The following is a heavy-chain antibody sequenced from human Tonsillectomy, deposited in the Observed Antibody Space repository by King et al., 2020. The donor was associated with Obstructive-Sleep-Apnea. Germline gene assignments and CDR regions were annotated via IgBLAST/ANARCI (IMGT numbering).Heavy chain of an antibody. CDR1: GGSISSGGDY. D-gene: IGHD3/OR15-3a*01. CDR2: IFYSGST. J-gene: IGHJ5*02. V-gene: IGHV4-31*03. CDR3: ARANMWTGYSPNWFDP. Sequence: QLQESGPGLVKPSQTLSLTCTVSGGSISSGGDYWSWIRQHPGKGLEWIGYIFYSGSTYYNPPLKSRVFISVDTSKKQCSLKLCSVTAADTAVYYCARANMWTGYSPNWFDPWGQGTLVTVSS.